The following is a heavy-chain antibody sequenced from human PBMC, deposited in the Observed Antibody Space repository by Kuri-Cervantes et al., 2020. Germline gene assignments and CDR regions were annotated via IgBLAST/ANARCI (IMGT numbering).Heavy chain of an antibody. V-gene: IGHV1-69*05. CDR1: GGTFSSYA. Sequence: SVKVSCKASGGTFSSYAISWVRQAPGQGLEWMGGIIPIFGTANYAQKFQGRVTITTDESTSTAYMELSSLRSEDTAVYYCARGAGSSGWYLQWFDPWGQGTLVTVSS. J-gene: IGHJ5*02. CDR2: IIPIFGTA. CDR3: ARGAGSSGWYLQWFDP. D-gene: IGHD6-19*01.